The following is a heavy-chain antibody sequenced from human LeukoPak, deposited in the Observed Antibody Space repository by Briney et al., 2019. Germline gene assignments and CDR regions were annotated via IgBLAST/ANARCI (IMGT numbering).Heavy chain of an antibody. V-gene: IGHV4-39*01. CDR1: GGSISSSSYY. D-gene: IGHD1-1*01. CDR3: AVGERGDTGWASIVDY. J-gene: IGHJ4*02. CDR2: IYYSGST. Sequence: SETLSLTCTVSGGSISSSSYYWGWIRQPPGKGLEWIGSIYYSGSTYYNPSLKSRVTISVDTSKNQFSLKLSSVTAADTAVYYCAVGERGDTGWASIVDYWGQGTLVTVSS.